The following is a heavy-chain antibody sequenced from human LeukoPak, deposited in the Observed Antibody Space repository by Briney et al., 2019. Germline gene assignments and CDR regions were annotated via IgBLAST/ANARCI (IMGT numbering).Heavy chain of an antibody. CDR1: GYTFTGYY. V-gene: IGHV1-2*02. CDR3: ARDPGVANWFDP. D-gene: IGHD2-21*01. J-gene: IGHJ5*02. Sequence: ASVKVSCKASGYTFTGYYMHWVRQAPGQGLEWMGWISPNSGGTNYAQKFQGRVTMTRDTSISTAYMELSSLRSDDTAVYYCARDPGVANWFDPWGQGTLVTFSS. CDR2: ISPNSGGT.